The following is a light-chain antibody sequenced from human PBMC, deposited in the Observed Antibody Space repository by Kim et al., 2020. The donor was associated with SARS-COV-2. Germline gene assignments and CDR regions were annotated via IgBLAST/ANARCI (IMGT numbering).Light chain of an antibody. CDR2: EDV. CDR1: SGSIASDY. V-gene: IGLV6-57*04. Sequence: NFMLTQPPSVSESPGKTVTISCTRSSGSIASDYVQWYQQRPDSAPITLIYEDVQRPSGVPDRFSGSIDRSSNSASLTISGLKTEDEADYYCQSFDANTQVFGGGTQLTVL. CDR3: QSFDANTQV. J-gene: IGLJ3*02.